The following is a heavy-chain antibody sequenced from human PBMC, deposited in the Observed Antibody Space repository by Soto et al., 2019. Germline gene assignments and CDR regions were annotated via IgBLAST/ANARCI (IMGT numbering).Heavy chain of an antibody. Sequence: ETLSLTCTVSGGSVSSGSYYWSWIRQPPGKGLGWIGYIYYSGSTNYNPSLKSRVTISVDTSKNQFSLKLSSVTAADTAVYYCAREGLYCSSTSCYTHYYYYGMDVWGQGTTVTVSS. D-gene: IGHD2-2*02. CDR1: GGSVSSGSYY. J-gene: IGHJ6*02. V-gene: IGHV4-61*01. CDR3: AREGLYCSSTSCYTHYYYYGMDV. CDR2: IYYSGST.